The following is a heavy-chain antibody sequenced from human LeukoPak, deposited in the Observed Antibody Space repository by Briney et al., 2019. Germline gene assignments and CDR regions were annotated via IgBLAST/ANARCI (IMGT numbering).Heavy chain of an antibody. J-gene: IGHJ2*01. V-gene: IGHV3-13*01. D-gene: IGHD4-17*01. CDR2: IGTKGDT. CDR1: GLSFSSYD. CDR3: AREMSDTVTWGWYFDL. Sequence: GGSLRLSCAASGLSFSSYDMHWVRRATGKGLEWVSAIGTKGDTYYSDSVRGRFTISRENGKNSLYLQMNSLRAGDTAVYYCAREMSDTVTWGWYFDLWGRGTLVTVSS.